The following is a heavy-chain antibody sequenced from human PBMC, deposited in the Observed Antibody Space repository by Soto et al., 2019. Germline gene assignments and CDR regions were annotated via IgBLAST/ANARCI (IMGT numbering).Heavy chain of an antibody. CDR3: ARDLVGATTEYFQH. J-gene: IGHJ1*01. CDR2: IYSGGGT. V-gene: IGHV3-66*01. D-gene: IGHD1-26*01. CDR1: GFTVSSNY. Sequence: GVSLRLSCAASGFTVSSNYMSWVRQAPGKGLEWVSVIYSGGGTYYADSVKGRFTISRDNSKNTLYLQMNSLRAEDTAVYYCARDLVGATTEYFQHWGQGTLVTVSS.